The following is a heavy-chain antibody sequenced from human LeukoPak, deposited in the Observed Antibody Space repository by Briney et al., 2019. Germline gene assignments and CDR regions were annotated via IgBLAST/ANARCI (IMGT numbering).Heavy chain of an antibody. CDR2: ISGSGSST. Sequence: AGGSLRLSCAASGFTFSTYGMSWVRQAPVKGLEWVSGISGSGSSTYYADSVKGRFTISRDNSKNTLYLQMNSLRAEDTAVYYCAKDPGIVVVVDGPYGMDVWGQGTTVTVSS. V-gene: IGHV3-23*01. CDR3: AKDPGIVVVVDGPYGMDV. J-gene: IGHJ6*02. D-gene: IGHD2-15*01. CDR1: GFTFSTYG.